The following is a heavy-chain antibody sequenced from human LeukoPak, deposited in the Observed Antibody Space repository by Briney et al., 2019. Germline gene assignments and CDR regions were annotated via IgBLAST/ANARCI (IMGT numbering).Heavy chain of an antibody. CDR1: GFTFSSYS. D-gene: IGHD6-25*01. V-gene: IGHV3-23*01. Sequence: PGGSLRLSCAASGFTFSSYSMNWVRQAPGKGLEWVSAISGSGGSTYYADSVKGRFTISRDNSKNTLYLQMNSLRAEDTAVYYCARDRALSSGGEVFDIWGQGTMVTVSS. CDR3: ARDRALSSGGEVFDI. J-gene: IGHJ3*02. CDR2: ISGSGGST.